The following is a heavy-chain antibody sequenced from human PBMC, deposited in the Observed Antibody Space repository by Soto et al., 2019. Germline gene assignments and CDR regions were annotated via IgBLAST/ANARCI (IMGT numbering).Heavy chain of an antibody. CDR3: ARDLSYYYDGSLYDWFDP. V-gene: IGHV3-7*03. CDR2: IKQDGSEK. D-gene: IGHD3-22*01. CDR1: GFTFSSYW. Sequence: AGGSLRLSCAASGFTFSSYWMSWVRQAPGKGLEWVANIKQDGSEKYYVDSVKGRFTISRDNAKNSLYLQMNSLRAEDTAVYYCARDLSYYYDGSLYDWFDPWGQGTLVTVSS. J-gene: IGHJ5*02.